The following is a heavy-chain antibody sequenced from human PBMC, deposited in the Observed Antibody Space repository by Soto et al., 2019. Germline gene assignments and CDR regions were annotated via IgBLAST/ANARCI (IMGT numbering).Heavy chain of an antibody. V-gene: IGHV1-3*01. J-gene: IGHJ6*02. Sequence: ASVKVSCKASGYTFTSYAMHWVRQAPGQRLEWMGRINAGNGNTKYSQKFQGRVTITRDTSASTAYMELSSLRSEDTAVYYCASSRGYSYYYYYYGMDVWGQGTTVTVSS. CDR1: GYTFTSYA. D-gene: IGHD5-18*01. CDR3: ASSRGYSYYYYYYGMDV. CDR2: INAGNGNT.